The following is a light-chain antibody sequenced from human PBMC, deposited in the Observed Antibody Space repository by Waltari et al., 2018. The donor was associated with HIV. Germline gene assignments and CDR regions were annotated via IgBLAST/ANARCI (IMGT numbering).Light chain of an antibody. Sequence: QSALTQPASVSGSPGQSITISCTGTSSDVGAFDYVSWHQQHPGLAPKRIIYDVNKRPSGVSSRFSGSKSGDTASLTVYALRAEDEGDYYCCSYTIARTFLFGGGTKLTVL. CDR3: CSYTIARTFL. CDR1: SSDVGAFDY. CDR2: DVN. V-gene: IGLV2-14*03. J-gene: IGLJ3*02.